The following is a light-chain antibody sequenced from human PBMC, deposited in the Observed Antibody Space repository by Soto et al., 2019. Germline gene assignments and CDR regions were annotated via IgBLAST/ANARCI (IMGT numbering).Light chain of an antibody. CDR3: QQLHDYPIT. CDR1: QSISSY. J-gene: IGKJ5*01. CDR2: AAS. V-gene: IGKV1-39*01. Sequence: EIQMAQSPSSLSANVGDRVTITCRASQSISSYLNWYQQKPGKAPKLLIYAASSLQSGVPSRFSGSGSGTDFTLTISSMQPEDFATYYCQQLHDYPITFGQGTRLEIK.